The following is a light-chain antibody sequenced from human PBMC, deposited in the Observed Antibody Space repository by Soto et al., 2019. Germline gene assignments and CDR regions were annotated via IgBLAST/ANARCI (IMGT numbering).Light chain of an antibody. V-gene: IGKV3-20*01. CDR1: QRVTTNY. CDR3: QQYGNSYT. Sequence: EIVLTQSPGTLSLSPGERATLSCRASQRVTTNYLAWFQQKPGQAPRLLIYGVSRRVTGIPDRFSGSGSGTDFTLTISRLEPEDFAVYYCQQYGNSYTFGQGTKLEIK. J-gene: IGKJ2*01. CDR2: GVS.